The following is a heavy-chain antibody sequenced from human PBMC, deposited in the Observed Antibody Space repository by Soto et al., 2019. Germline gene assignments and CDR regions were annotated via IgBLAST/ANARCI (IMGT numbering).Heavy chain of an antibody. J-gene: IGHJ4*02. V-gene: IGHV2-5*02. CDR2: IYWDDDK. CDR3: APRRGSYGDDY. Sequence: QITLKESGPTLVKPTQTLTLTCTFSGFSLSTSGVGVGWIRQPPGKALEWLALIYWDDDKRYSPSLKSRLTIPKDTPKNQVVPTMTNMDPVDTATYYGAPRRGSYGDDYRGQGTLVTVSS. CDR1: GFSLSTSGVG. D-gene: IGHD5-18*01.